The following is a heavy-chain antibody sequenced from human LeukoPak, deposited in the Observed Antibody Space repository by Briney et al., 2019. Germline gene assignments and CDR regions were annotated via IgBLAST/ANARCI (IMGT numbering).Heavy chain of an antibody. V-gene: IGHV4-39*01. CDR2: IYYSGST. CDR3: ARQFPYYDILTGHYHALDAFDI. J-gene: IGHJ3*02. Sequence: SETLSLTCTVSGGSISSSSYYWGWIRQPPGKGLEWIGSIYYSGSTYYNPSLKSRVTISVDTSKNQFSLKLSSVTAADTAVYYCARQFPYYDILTGHYHALDAFDIWGQGTMVTVSS. D-gene: IGHD3-9*01. CDR1: GGSISSSSYY.